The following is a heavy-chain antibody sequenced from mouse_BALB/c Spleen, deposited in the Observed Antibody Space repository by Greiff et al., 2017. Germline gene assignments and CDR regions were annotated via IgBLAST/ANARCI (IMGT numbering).Heavy chain of an antibody. CDR2: INPYNDGT. D-gene: IGHD2-5*01. V-gene: IGHV1-14*01. J-gene: IGHJ4*01. CDR3: ARSNYVGAMDY. Sequence: VQLKESGPELVKPRASVKMSCKASGYTFTSYVMHWVKQKPGQGLEWIGYINPYNDGTKYNEKFKGKATLTSDKSSSTAYMELSSLTSEDSAVYYCARSNYVGAMDYWGQGTSVTVSS. CDR1: GYTFTSYV.